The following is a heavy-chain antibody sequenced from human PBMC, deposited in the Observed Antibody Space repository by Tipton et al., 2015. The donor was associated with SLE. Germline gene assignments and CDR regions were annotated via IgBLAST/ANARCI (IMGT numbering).Heavy chain of an antibody. Sequence: TLSLTCAVYGESFSGYYWSWIRQPPGKGLEWIGEINHSGSTNYNPSLNSRVTISVDTSKNQFSLKLSSVTAADTAVYYCARGSYSSSSGLNWFDPWGQGTLVTVSS. J-gene: IGHJ5*02. CDR3: ARGSYSSSSGLNWFDP. D-gene: IGHD6-6*01. CDR1: GESFSGYY. CDR2: INHSGST. V-gene: IGHV4-34*09.